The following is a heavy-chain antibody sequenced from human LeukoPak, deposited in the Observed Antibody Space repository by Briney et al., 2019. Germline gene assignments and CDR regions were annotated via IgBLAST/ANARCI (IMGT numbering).Heavy chain of an antibody. Sequence: GASVKVSCKASGYTFTSYYMHWVRQAPGQGPEWMGIINPSGGSTSYAQKFQGRVTMTRDTSTSTVYMELSGLRSEDTAVYYCATSNYYDSSGYPKFDYWGQGTLVTVSS. CDR3: ATSNYYDSSGYPKFDY. CDR2: INPSGGST. V-gene: IGHV1-46*01. CDR1: GYTFTSYY. D-gene: IGHD3-22*01. J-gene: IGHJ4*02.